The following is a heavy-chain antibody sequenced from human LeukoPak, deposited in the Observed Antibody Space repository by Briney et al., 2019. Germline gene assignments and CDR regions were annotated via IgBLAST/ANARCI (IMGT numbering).Heavy chain of an antibody. V-gene: IGHV4-38-2*02. CDR2: IYHSGST. CDR3: ARGPIMITFGGVDY. Sequence: SETLSLTCTVSGYSISSGYYWGWIRQPPGKGLEWIGSIYHSGSTYYNPSLKSRVTISLDTSENQFSLKLSSVTAADTAVYYCARGPIMITFGGVDYWGQGTLVTVSS. D-gene: IGHD3-16*01. J-gene: IGHJ4*02. CDR1: GYSISSGYY.